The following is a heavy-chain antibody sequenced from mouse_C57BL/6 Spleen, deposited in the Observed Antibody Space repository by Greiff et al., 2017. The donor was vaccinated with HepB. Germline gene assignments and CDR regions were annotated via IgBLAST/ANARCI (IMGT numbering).Heavy chain of an antibody. CDR1: GYTFTSYW. Sequence: QVHVKQPGAELVRPGSSVKLSCKASGYTFTSYWMHWVKQRPIQGLEWIGNIDPSDSETHYNQKFKDKATLTVDKSSSTAYMQLSILTSADSAVYYCARYGNWDFDVWGTGTTVTVSS. J-gene: IGHJ1*03. CDR2: IDPSDSET. V-gene: IGHV1-52*01. CDR3: ARYGNWDFDV. D-gene: IGHD2-1*01.